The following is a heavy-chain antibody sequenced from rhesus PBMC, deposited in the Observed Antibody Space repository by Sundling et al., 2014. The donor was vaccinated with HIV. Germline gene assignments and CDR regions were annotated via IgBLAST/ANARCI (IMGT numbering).Heavy chain of an antibody. J-gene: IGHJ4*01. V-gene: IGHV4-173*01. CDR1: GGSIRSSY. CDR2: ISGSSGST. D-gene: IGHD6-13*01. CDR3: AIEGVYGTTVDY. Sequence: QLQLQESGPGLVKPSETLSVTCAVSGGSIRSSYWSWIRQPPGKGLEWIGRISGSSGSTDHNPSLKSRVTISTDTSKNQFSLKLASMTAADTAVYYCAIEGVYGTTVDYWGQGVLVTVSS.